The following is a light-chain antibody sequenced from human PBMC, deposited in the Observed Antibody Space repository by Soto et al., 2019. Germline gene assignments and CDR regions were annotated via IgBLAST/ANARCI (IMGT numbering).Light chain of an antibody. CDR3: QTWGTGTVV. CDR2: LNSDGSH. CDR1: SGHSSND. V-gene: IGLV4-69*01. Sequence: QPVLTQSPSASASLGASVRLTCTLSSGHSSNDIAWHQQQPEKGPRSLMRLNSDGSHSKGDGVPDRFSGSTSGAERYLTISSLQSEDEADYYCQTWGTGTVVFGGGTKVTVL. J-gene: IGLJ2*01.